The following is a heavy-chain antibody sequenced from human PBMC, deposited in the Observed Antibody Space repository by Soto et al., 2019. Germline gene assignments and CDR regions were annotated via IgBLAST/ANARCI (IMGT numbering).Heavy chain of an antibody. J-gene: IGHJ6*03. D-gene: IGHD6-6*01. CDR1: GLSLSTNGEG. V-gene: IGHV2-5*02. CDR2: IYWDDDK. Sequence: SGPTLVNPTQTLTLTCTFSGLSLSTNGEGVGWIRQPPGKALEWLALIYWDDDKRYSPSLKSRLTITKDTSKNQVVLTMTNMDPVDTATYYCTHSAYSTSSWGYYYYYMAVWGKGTTVTVSS. CDR3: THSAYSTSSWGYYYYYMAV.